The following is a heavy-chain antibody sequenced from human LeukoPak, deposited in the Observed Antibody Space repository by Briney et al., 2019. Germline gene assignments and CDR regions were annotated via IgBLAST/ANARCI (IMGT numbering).Heavy chain of an antibody. V-gene: IGHV4-59*01. J-gene: IGHJ4*02. CDR1: GGSISSYY. Sequence: PSETLSLTCTVSGGSISSYYWSWIRQPPGKGLEWIGYMYYSGTINYNPSLKSRVTISVDTSKTQFSLKLSSVTPADTAMYYCARAWATDYFDYWGQRTLVTVSS. CDR3: ARAWATDYFDY. CDR2: MYYSGTI.